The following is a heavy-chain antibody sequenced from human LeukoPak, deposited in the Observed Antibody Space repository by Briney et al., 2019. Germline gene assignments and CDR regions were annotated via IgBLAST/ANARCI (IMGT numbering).Heavy chain of an antibody. J-gene: IGHJ4*02. CDR1: GFTVSDNY. V-gene: IGHV3-23*01. D-gene: IGHD5-24*01. Sequence: PGGSLRLSCAASGFTVSDNYMTWVRQAPGKGLEWVSAISGSGGSTYYADSVKGRFTISRDNSKNTLYLQMNSLRAEDTAVYYCAKMAGYFDYWGQGTLVTVSS. CDR2: ISGSGGST. CDR3: AKMAGYFDY.